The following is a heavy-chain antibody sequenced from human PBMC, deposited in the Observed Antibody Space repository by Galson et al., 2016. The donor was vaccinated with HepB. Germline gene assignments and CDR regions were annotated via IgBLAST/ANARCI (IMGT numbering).Heavy chain of an antibody. CDR2: IYYSGST. D-gene: IGHD6-19*01. CDR3: ASVHSGLLDASDI. CDR1: GGSITNSNYC. Sequence: SETLSLTCIVSGGSITNSNYCWAWIRLPPGKGLEWIGRIYYSGSTDYNPSLKGRAAISVETSKDQFSLRLSHVTAADTAVYYCASVHSGLLDASDIWGQGTVVVVSS. J-gene: IGHJ3*02. V-gene: IGHV4-39*01.